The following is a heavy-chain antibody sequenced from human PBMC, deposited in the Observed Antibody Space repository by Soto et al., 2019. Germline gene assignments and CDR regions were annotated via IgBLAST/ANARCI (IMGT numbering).Heavy chain of an antibody. D-gene: IGHD2-2*01. CDR2: INAGNANT. CDR1: GYTFTSYA. V-gene: IGHV1-3*01. Sequence: ASVKVSCKASGYTFTSYAMHWVRQAPGQRLEWMGWINAGNANTKYSQKFQGRVTITRDESTSTAYMELSSLRSEDTAVYYCAREGLVLVPTTVNSDYYYPAMHVAGQGTTVTV. J-gene: IGHJ6*02. CDR3: AREGLVLVPTTVNSDYYYPAMHV.